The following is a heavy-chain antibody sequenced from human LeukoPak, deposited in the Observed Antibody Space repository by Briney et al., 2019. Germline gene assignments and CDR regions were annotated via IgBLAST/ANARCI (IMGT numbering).Heavy chain of an antibody. V-gene: IGHV4-39*07. J-gene: IGHJ4*02. CDR3: ARESRSPPFHFDY. CDR2: IYYSGST. D-gene: IGHD2-21*01. CDR1: GGSISSSSYY. Sequence: SETLSLTCTVSGGSISSSSYYWGWIRQPPGKGLEWIGSIYYSGSTYYNPSLKSRVTISVDTSKNQFSLKLSSVTAADTAVYYCARESRSPPFHFDYWGQETLVTVSS.